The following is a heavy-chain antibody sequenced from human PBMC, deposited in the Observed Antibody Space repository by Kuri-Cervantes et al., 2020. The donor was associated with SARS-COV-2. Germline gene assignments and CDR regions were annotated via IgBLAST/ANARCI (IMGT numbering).Heavy chain of an antibody. V-gene: IGHV1-2*04. CDR1: GYTFTGYY. CDR3: ARASIDYSNYFSWFDP. J-gene: IGHJ5*02. CDR2: INPNSGGT. D-gene: IGHD4-11*01. Sequence: ASVKVSCKASGYTFTGYYMHWVRQAPGQGLERMGWINPNSGGTNYAQKFQGWVTMTRDTSISTAYMELSRLRSDDTAVYYCARASIDYSNYFSWFDPWGQGTLVTVSS.